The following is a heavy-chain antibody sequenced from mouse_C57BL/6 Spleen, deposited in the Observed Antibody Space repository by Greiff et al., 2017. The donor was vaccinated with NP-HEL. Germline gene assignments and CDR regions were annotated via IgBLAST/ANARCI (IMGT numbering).Heavy chain of an antibody. CDR1: GFTFSDAW. V-gene: IGHV6-6*01. D-gene: IGHD1-1*01. CDR2: IRNKANNHAT. Sequence: EVQGVESGGGLVQPGGSMKLSCAASGFTFSDAWMDWVRQSPEKGLEWVAEIRNKANNHATYYAESVKGRFTISRDDSKSSVYLQMNSLRAEDTGIYYCTTTVDWYFDVWGTGTTVTVSS. CDR3: TTTVDWYFDV. J-gene: IGHJ1*03.